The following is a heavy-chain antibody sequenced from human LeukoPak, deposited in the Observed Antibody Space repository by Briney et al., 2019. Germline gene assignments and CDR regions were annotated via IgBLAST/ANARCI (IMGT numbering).Heavy chain of an antibody. CDR2: INHSGST. CDR3: GRGRYYCSGGSCYSGPFDY. D-gene: IGHD2-15*01. V-gene: IGHV4-34*01. J-gene: IGHJ4*02. CDR1: GGSFSGYY. Sequence: SETLSLTCAVYGGSFSGYYWSWIRQPPGRGLEWIGEINHSGSTNYNPSLKSRVTISVDTSKNQFSLKLSSVTAADTAVYYCGRGRYYCSGGSCYSGPFDYWGQGTLVTVSS.